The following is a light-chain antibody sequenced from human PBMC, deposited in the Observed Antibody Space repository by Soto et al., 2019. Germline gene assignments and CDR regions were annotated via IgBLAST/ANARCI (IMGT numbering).Light chain of an antibody. CDR3: CSYAGGRTFVV. J-gene: IGLJ3*02. V-gene: IGLV2-23*02. Sequence: QSALSPPASVSGSPGQSVTISCTGTSSDIGSYNLVSWYHHRPGQAPKLVIYEVTRRPSVDSNRFSGSKSGNTASLTIAGLQPDDEGEDYCCSYAGGRTFVVFGGGTKLTVL. CDR1: SSDIGSYNL. CDR2: EVT.